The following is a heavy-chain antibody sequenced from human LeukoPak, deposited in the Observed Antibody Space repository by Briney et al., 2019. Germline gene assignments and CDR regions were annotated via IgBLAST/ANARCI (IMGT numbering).Heavy chain of an antibody. CDR1: GFTFSSYS. CDR2: ISSSSSTI. CDR3: GKNRYSGSLSPFDI. V-gene: IGHV3-48*01. Sequence: GGSLRLSCAASGFTFSSYSMNWVRQAPGKGLEWVSYISSSSSTIYHADSVKGRFTISRDNAKNSLYLQMNSLRAEDTAVYYCGKNRYSGSLSPFDIWGQGTMVTVSS. D-gene: IGHD1-26*01. J-gene: IGHJ3*02.